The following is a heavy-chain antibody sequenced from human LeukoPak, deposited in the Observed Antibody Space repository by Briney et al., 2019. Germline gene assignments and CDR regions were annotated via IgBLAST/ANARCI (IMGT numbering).Heavy chain of an antibody. CDR2: ISAYNGNT. V-gene: IGHV1-18*01. CDR1: GYTFTSYG. CDR3: AREEESSYDFWSGYPSSFDY. Sequence: GASVKVSCKASGYTFTSYGISWVRQAPGQGLEWMGWISAYNGNTNYAQKLQGRVTMTTDTSTSTAYMELRSLRSDDTAVYYCAREEESSYDFWSGYPSSFDYRGQGTLVTVSS. J-gene: IGHJ4*02. D-gene: IGHD3-3*01.